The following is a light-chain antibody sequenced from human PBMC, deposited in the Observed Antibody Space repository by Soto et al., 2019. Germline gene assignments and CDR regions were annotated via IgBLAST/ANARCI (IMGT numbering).Light chain of an antibody. J-gene: IGKJ1*01. CDR3: QQYYTTPTWT. CDR2: WAS. Sequence: DIVMTQSPDSLAVSLGERATINCNSSQSVLYSSNNKNYLAWYQQKPGQPPKLLIYWASTRESGVSDRFSGSGSGTDFTLTIDSLQAEDVAVYYCQQYYTTPTWTFGQGTKVDIK. CDR1: QSVLYSSNNKNY. V-gene: IGKV4-1*01.